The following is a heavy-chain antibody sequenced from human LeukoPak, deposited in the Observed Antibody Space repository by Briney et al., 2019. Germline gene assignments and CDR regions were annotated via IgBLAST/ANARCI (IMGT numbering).Heavy chain of an antibody. Sequence: PGGSLRLSCAASGFTFSSYGMHWVRQAPGKGLEWVAFIRYDGSNKYYADSVKGRFTISRDNSKNTLYLQMNSLRAEDTAVYYCASENYYDSQLAFDIWGQGTMVTVSS. CDR2: IRYDGSNK. D-gene: IGHD3-22*01. V-gene: IGHV3-30*02. CDR1: GFTFSSYG. CDR3: ASENYYDSQLAFDI. J-gene: IGHJ3*02.